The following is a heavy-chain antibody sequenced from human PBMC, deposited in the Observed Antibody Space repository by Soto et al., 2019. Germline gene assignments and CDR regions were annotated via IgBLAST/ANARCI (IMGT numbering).Heavy chain of an antibody. Sequence: EVQLVESGGGLVKPGGSLRLSCAASGFTFSSYSMNWVRQAPGKGLEWVSSISSSNSYIYYADSVKGRFTISRDNAKNSLYLKMNSLRDEDTAVYYCARDMVRGVILSSVGFDPWGQGTLVTVSS. D-gene: IGHD3-10*01. V-gene: IGHV3-21*01. CDR1: GFTFSSYS. J-gene: IGHJ5*02. CDR3: ARDMVRGVILSSVGFDP. CDR2: ISSSNSYI.